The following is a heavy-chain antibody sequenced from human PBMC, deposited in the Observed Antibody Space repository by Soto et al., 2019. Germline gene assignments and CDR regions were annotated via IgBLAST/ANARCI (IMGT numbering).Heavy chain of an antibody. CDR3: ARDRGIAVAGTNY. V-gene: IGHV1-3*01. D-gene: IGHD6-19*01. Sequence: ASVKISCKASGYTFTSYAMHWVRQAPGQRLEWMGWINAGNGKTKYSQKFKGRVTITRDTSASTAYMELSSLRSEDTAVYYCARDRGIAVAGTNYWGQGTLVTVSS. CDR1: GYTFTSYA. J-gene: IGHJ4*02. CDR2: INAGNGKT.